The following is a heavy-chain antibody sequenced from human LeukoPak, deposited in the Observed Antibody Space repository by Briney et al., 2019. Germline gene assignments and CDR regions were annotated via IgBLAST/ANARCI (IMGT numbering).Heavy chain of an antibody. CDR1: GYTFTSYH. J-gene: IGHJ4*02. CDR2: MNPNNSDI. V-gene: IGHV1-8*01. D-gene: IGHD1-14*01. Sequence: ASVKVSCKASGYTFTSYHINWVRQATGQGLEWVGWMNPNNSDIGYAQKFQGRVTMTRNTSIGTAYMELSSLRSEDTAIYYCVRVPPGTTIYAYWGQGTLVTVSS. CDR3: VRVPPGTTIYAY.